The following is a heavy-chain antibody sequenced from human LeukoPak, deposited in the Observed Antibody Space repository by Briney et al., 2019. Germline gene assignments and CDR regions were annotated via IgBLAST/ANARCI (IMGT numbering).Heavy chain of an antibody. Sequence: PGGSLRLSCAASGFTFSSYWMSWVRQTPGKGLEWVANIQQDGSEKNYVDSVKGRFTISRDNAKNSLYLQMNSLRAVDTAVYYYARGGSYGSFDFWDQGTLVTVSS. CDR1: GFTFSSYW. V-gene: IGHV3-7*01. CDR3: ARGGSYGSFDF. CDR2: IQQDGSEK. D-gene: IGHD1-26*01. J-gene: IGHJ4*02.